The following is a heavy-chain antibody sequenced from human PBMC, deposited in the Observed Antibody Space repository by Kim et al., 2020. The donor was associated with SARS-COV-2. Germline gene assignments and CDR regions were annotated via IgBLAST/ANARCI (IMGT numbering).Heavy chain of an antibody. CDR3: ATSRSGSSHYGMDV. J-gene: IGHJ6*02. V-gene: IGHV4-34*01. CDR2: INHSGST. Sequence: SETLSLTCAVYGGSFSGYYWSWIRQPPGKGLEWIGEINHSGSTNYIPSLKSRVTISLDTSKNQFSLKLSSVTAADTAVYYCATSRSGSSHYGMDVWGQGTTVTVSS. CDR1: GGSFSGYY. D-gene: IGHD3-10*01.